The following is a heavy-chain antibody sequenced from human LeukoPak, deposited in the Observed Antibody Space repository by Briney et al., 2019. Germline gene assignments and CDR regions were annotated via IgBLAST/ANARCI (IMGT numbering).Heavy chain of an antibody. CDR2: IWYDGSNK. D-gene: IGHD2-15*01. J-gene: IGHJ4*02. CDR1: GFTFSSYG. Sequence: GGSLRLSCAASGFTFSSYGMHWVRQAPGKGLEWVAVIWYDGSNKYYADSVKGRFTISRDNSKNTLYLQMNSLRAEDTAVYYCAREDGYCSGGNCYSYFDSWGQGTLVTVSS. CDR3: AREDGYCSGGNCYSYFDS. V-gene: IGHV3-33*01.